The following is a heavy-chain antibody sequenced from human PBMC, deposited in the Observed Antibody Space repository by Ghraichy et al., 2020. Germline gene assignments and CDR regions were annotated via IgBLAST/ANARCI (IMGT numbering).Heavy chain of an antibody. CDR1: GFTFSSYA. J-gene: IGHJ4*02. CDR2: VSGSGGST. Sequence: GGSLRLSCAASGFTFSSYAMNWVRQAPGKGLEWVSAVSGSGGSTYYADSVKGRFTISRDNSKNTLYLQMNSLRAEDTAVYYCAKGFYDSSGYVFNHWGQGTLVTVSS. CDR3: AKGFYDSSGYVFNH. V-gene: IGHV3-23*01. D-gene: IGHD3-22*01.